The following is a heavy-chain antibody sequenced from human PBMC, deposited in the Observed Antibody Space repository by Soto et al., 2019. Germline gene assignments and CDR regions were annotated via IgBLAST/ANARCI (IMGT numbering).Heavy chain of an antibody. CDR3: TRGSTVVTLDYFAS. J-gene: IGHJ4*02. Sequence: QVQLVQSGAEVKKPGASVKVSCKASGYTVTRHYMHWVRQAPGQGLEWMGIIDPSGGSTTYAQKFQDRVTMTRDMSTRTVYMELSSLRSDDTDIYYCTRGSTVVTLDYFASWGQGTLVTVSS. D-gene: IGHD2-21*02. V-gene: IGHV1-46*03. CDR1: GYTVTRHY. CDR2: IDPSGGST.